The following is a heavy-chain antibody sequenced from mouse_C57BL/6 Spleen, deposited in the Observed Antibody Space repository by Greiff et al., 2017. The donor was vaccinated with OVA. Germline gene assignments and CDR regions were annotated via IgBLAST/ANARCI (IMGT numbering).Heavy chain of an antibody. J-gene: IGHJ2*01. CDR3: ARRVLRYGFDY. V-gene: IGHV1-26*01. CDR2: INPNNGGT. D-gene: IGHD1-1*01. Sequence: VQLQQSGPELVKPGASVKISCKASGYTFTDYYMNWVKQSHGQSLEWIGDINPNNGGTSYNQKFKGKATLTVDKSSSTAYMELRSLTSEDSAVYYCARRVLRYGFDYWGQGTTLTVSS. CDR1: GYTFTDYY.